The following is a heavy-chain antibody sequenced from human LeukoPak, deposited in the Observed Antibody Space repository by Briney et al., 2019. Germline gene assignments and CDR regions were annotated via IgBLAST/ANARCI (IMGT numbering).Heavy chain of an antibody. V-gene: IGHV4-39*01. D-gene: IGHD1-26*01. Sequence: SETLSLTCTVSGGSISSSSYYWGWIRQPPGKGLERIGSIYYSGSTYYNPSLKSRVTISVDTSKNQFSLKPSSVTAADTAVYYCARVQWWELLCWFDPWGQGTLVTVSS. CDR1: GGSISSSSYY. CDR3: ARVQWWELLCWFDP. CDR2: IYYSGST. J-gene: IGHJ5*02.